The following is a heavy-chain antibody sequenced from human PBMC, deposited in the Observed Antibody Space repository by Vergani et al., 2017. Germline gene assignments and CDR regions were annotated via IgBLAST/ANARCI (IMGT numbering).Heavy chain of an antibody. V-gene: IGHV3-33*06. J-gene: IGHJ1*01. Sequence: QVQLVESGGGVVQPGRSLRLSCAASGFTFSSYGMHWVRQAPGKGLEWVAVIWYDGSNKYYADSVKGRFTISRDNSKNTLYLQMNSLRAEDTAVYYCAKEPRPGTTVTTGYFQHWGQGTLVTVSS. CDR3: AKEPRPGTTVTTGYFQH. CDR2: IWYDGSNK. D-gene: IGHD4-17*01. CDR1: GFTFSSYG.